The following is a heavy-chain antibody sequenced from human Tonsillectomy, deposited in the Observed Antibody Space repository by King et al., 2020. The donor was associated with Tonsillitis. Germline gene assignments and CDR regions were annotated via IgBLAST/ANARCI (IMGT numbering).Heavy chain of an antibody. D-gene: IGHD4-17*01. CDR1: GYTFTNYG. Sequence: QLVQSGAEVKKPGASVKVSCKASGYTFTNYGISWVRQAPGQGLEWMGWISAYNGNTNYAQKLQGRVTMTTDTSTTTAYMELRRLRSDDTAVYYWARPRRPMTTVYYMDVWGKGTTVTVSS. CDR2: ISAYNGNT. CDR3: ARPRRPMTTVYYMDV. V-gene: IGHV1-18*01. J-gene: IGHJ6*03.